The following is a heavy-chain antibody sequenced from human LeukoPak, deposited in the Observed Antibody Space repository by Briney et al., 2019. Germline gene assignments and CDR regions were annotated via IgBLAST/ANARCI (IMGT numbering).Heavy chain of an antibody. J-gene: IGHJ5*02. D-gene: IGHD5-24*01. CDR1: GYTFTRHY. CDR3: ARDNSLEDMAWWFDP. CDR2: INPSGNIA. V-gene: IGHV1-46*01. Sequence: GASVKVSCKSSGYTFTRHYMHWVRQAPGQGLEWMGLINPSGNIAWSAQKFQGRVTMTRDMSTTTDYMELSSLRSEDTAVYYCARDNSLEDMAWWFDPWGQGTLVTVSS.